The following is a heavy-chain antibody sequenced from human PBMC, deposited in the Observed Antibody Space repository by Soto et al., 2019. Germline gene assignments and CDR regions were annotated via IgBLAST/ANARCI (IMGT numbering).Heavy chain of an antibody. CDR3: ARVDYICTRRDWFDP. V-gene: IGHV4-39*01. CDR1: GGSINSTGYY. CDR2: IYFSGST. Sequence: SEALSLTCTVSGGSINSTGYYWGWIRQPPGKGLEWIGSIYFSGSTSYNPSLKSRVTMSVDTSKNQFSLKLGSVTAADTAVYYCARVDYICTRRDWFDPWGQGTLVTVYS. J-gene: IGHJ5*02. D-gene: IGHD3-9*01.